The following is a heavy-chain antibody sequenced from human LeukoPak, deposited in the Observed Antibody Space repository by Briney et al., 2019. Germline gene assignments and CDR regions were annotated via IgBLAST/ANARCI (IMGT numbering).Heavy chain of an antibody. D-gene: IGHD3-9*01. CDR2: ISGSGGST. CDR3: AKEDRDDILTGYCDY. CDR1: GFTFSSYG. Sequence: PGGPLRLSCAASGFTFSSYGMHWVRQAPGKGLEWVSAISGSGGSTYYADSVKGRFTISRDNSKNTLYLQMNSLRAEDTAVYYCAKEDRDDILTGYCDYWGQGTLVTVSS. J-gene: IGHJ4*02. V-gene: IGHV3-23*01.